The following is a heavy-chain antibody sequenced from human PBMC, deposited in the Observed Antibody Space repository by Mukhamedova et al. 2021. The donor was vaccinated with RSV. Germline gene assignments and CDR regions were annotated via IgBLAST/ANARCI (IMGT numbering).Heavy chain of an antibody. D-gene: IGHD3-3*01. CDR2: IRSKAYGGTT. J-gene: IGHJ4*02. Sequence: SWVRQAPGKGLEWVGFIRSKAYGGTTEYAASVKGRFTISRDDSKSIAYLQMNSLKTEDTAVYYCTTGFRFLEWLLYYYWGQGTL. CDR3: TTGFRFLEWLLYYY. V-gene: IGHV3-49*02.